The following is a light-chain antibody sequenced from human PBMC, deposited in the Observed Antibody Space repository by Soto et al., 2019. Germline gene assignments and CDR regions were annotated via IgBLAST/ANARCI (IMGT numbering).Light chain of an antibody. CDR2: DAS. Sequence: VLTQSPGTLSLSPGGRATLSCRDSENIYTSYVAWFQQRPGQPPRLLIYDASSRAAGVPDRFSGSGSGTDFTLTISRLEPEDFALYYCQRYGGSPPYTFGQGTKVEIK. CDR1: ENIYTSY. CDR3: QRYGGSPPYT. J-gene: IGKJ2*01. V-gene: IGKV3-20*01.